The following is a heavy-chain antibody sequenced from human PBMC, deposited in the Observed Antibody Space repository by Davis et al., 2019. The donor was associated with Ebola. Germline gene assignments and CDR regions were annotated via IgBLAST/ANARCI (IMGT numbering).Heavy chain of an antibody. J-gene: IGHJ4*02. V-gene: IGHV3-23*01. CDR2: ISYSGGST. Sequence: GESLKISCAASGFTFTTYALSWVRQAPGQGLEWVSTISYSGGSTYYADSVKGRFTISRDNSKNTLYLQMNSLRAEDTAVYYCARKTEFDYWGQGTLVTVSS. CDR3: ARKTEFDY. CDR1: GFTFTTYA.